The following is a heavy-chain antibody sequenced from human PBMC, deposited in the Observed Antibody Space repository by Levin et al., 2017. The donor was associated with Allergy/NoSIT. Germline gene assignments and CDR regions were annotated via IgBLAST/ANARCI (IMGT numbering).Heavy chain of an antibody. CDR2: INPNTGGT. CDR1: GYTFTDYY. D-gene: IGHD3-22*01. CDR3: ARGRLYYDSSAYWND. Sequence: GGSLRLSCKASGYTFTDYYIHWVRQAPGQGLEWMGWINPNTGGTNYAQKFQGRVTMTRDTSISTAYMELNRLRSDDPAVSYCARGRLYYDSSAYWNDWGQGTLVIVSS. V-gene: IGHV1-2*02. J-gene: IGHJ4*02.